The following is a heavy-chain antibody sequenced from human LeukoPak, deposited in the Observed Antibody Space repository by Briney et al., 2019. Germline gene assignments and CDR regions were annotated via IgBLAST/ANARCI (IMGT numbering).Heavy chain of an antibody. CDR1: GFTFSSYA. J-gene: IGHJ4*02. CDR3: AKDLHYGSADY. Sequence: GGSLRLSCAASGFTFSSYAMSWVRQAPGKGLEWVSTISNSDGNTYYADSVKGRFTISRDNAKNALYLQMNSLRAEDTAVYYCAKDLHYGSADYWGQGTLVTVSS. V-gene: IGHV3-23*01. CDR2: ISNSDGNT. D-gene: IGHD3-10*01.